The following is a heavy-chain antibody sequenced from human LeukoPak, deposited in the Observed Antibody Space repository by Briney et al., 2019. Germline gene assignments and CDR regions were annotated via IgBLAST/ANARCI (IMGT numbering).Heavy chain of an antibody. V-gene: IGHV4-59*01. CDR2: IHYTGGT. CDR3: ARATVTINYFDF. D-gene: IGHD4-17*01. J-gene: IGHJ4*02. CDR1: GVSINTYY. Sequence: SETLSFTCTLSGVSINTYYWSWIRQAPGKGMEWIGYIHYTGGTNYNPSLKSRVTMALDTSKTLLTLKLTSVTAADTAVYYCARATVTINYFDFWGQGTLVSVSS.